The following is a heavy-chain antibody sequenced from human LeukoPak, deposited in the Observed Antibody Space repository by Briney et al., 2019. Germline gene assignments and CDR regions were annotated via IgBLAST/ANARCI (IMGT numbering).Heavy chain of an antibody. Sequence: ASVKVSCKASGYTFTGYYMHWVRQAPGQGLEWMGWINPNSGGTNYAQKFQGRVTMTRDTSISTAYMELSRLRSDDTAVYYCARDSSSWSPFHYYYYYMDVWGKGTTVTISS. CDR3: ARDSSSWSPFHYYYYYMDV. V-gene: IGHV1-2*02. CDR1: GYTFTGYY. J-gene: IGHJ6*03. D-gene: IGHD6-13*01. CDR2: INPNSGGT.